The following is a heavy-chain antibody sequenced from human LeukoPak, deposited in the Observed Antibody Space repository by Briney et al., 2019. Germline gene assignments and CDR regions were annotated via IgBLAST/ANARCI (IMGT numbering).Heavy chain of an antibody. CDR2: INPNSGGT. CDR1: GYTFTGYY. CDR3: ARVHCSSTNCYEYYYSGLDV. Sequence: ASVKVSCKASGYTFTGYYMQWVRQAPGQGLEWMGWINPNSGGTEYAQKFQGRVTMTRDTSISTAYMELSRLRFDDTAVYYCARVHCSSTNCYEYYYSGLDVWGQGTTVTVSS. V-gene: IGHV1-2*02. D-gene: IGHD2-2*01. J-gene: IGHJ6*02.